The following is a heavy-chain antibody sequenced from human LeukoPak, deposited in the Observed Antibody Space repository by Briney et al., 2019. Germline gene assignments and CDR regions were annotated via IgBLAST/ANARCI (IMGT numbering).Heavy chain of an antibody. CDR3: AVKNYCSSTSCSNQGFDY. V-gene: IGHV1-69*05. Sequence: ASVKVSCKASGGTFGSYAISWVRQAPGQGLEWMGGIIPIFGTANYAQKFQGRVTITTDESTSTAYMELSSLRSEDTAVYYCAVKNYCSSTSCSNQGFDYWGQGTLVTVSS. D-gene: IGHD2-2*01. CDR2: IIPIFGTA. CDR1: GGTFGSYA. J-gene: IGHJ4*02.